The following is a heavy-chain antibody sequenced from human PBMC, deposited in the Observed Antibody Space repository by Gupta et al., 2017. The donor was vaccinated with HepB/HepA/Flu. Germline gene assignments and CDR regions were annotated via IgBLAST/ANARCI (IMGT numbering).Heavy chain of an antibody. J-gene: IGHJ6*02. D-gene: IGHD6-19*01. CDR1: GGSISSSSYY. CDR2: IYYSGST. Sequence: QLQLQESGPGLVKPSETLSLTCTVSGGSISSSSYYWGWLRQPPGKGLEWIGSIYYSGSTYYNPSLKSRVTISVDTSKNQFSLKLSSVTAADTAVYYCARDSSGWYYYYYGMDVWGQGTTVTVSS. V-gene: IGHV4-39*01. CDR3: ARDSSGWYYYYYGMDV.